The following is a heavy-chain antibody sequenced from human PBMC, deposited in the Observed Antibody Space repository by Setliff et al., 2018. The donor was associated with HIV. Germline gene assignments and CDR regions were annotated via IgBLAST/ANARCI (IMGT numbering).Heavy chain of an antibody. D-gene: IGHD1-1*01. CDR3: TREGRGDPAMTTTRIDY. J-gene: IGHJ4*02. CDR2: IYYTGFA. Sequence: SETLSLTCSVSGDSISSGSYFWGWIRQTPGKGLEWIGNIYYTGFAYYNPSLKSRVTISLDTSKTHFFLNLTPVTDADTAVYFCTREGRGDPAMTTTRIDYWGQGKRVTSPQ. V-gene: IGHV4-39*02. CDR1: GDSISSGSYF.